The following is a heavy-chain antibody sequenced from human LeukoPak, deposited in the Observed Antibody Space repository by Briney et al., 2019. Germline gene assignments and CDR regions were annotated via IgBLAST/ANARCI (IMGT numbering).Heavy chain of an antibody. V-gene: IGHV7-4-1*02. J-gene: IGHJ5*02. CDR2: INTAVGNP. Sequence: ASVKVSCKASGYTFTTYAMNWVRQAPGQGLEWMGYINTAVGNPTYAQDFTGRFLFSVDTSVSTAYLQITSPTAEDTALYYCASRTYSYGLSPWGQGTLVTVS. D-gene: IGHD2-15*01. CDR3: ASRTYSYGLSP. CDR1: GYTFTTYA.